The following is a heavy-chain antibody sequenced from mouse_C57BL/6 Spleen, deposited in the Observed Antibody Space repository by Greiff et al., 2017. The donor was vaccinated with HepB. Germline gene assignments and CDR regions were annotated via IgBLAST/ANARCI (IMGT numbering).Heavy chain of an antibody. D-gene: IGHD1-1*01. CDR2: IYPGSGST. V-gene: IGHV1-55*01. CDR1: GYTFTSYW. J-gene: IGHJ3*01. Sequence: VQLQQPGAELVKPGASVKMSCKASGYTFTSYWITWVKQRPGQGLEWIGDIYPGSGSTNYNEKFKSKATLTVDTSSSTAYMQLSSLTSEDSAVYYCARSRYGSSPWFAYWGQGTLVTVSA. CDR3: ARSRYGSSPWFAY.